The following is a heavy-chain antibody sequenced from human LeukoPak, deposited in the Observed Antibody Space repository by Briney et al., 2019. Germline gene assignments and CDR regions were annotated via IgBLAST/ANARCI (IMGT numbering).Heavy chain of an antibody. CDR2: VSTYGST. Sequence: TSETLSLTCTVSGGSINSASFFWSWIRQPAGKRLEWIGRVSTYGSTDYSPSLKSRVTISVDTSKNQFSLKLSSVTAADTAVYYCARDTLGITAAGVYWGQGTLVTVSS. CDR1: GGSINSASFF. V-gene: IGHV4-61*02. D-gene: IGHD6-13*01. CDR3: ARDTLGITAAGVY. J-gene: IGHJ4*02.